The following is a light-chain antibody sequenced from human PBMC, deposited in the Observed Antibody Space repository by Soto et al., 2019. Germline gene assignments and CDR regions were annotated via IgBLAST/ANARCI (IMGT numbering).Light chain of an antibody. V-gene: IGLV2-8*01. CDR1: SSDVGAYKY. CDR2: EVS. J-gene: IGLJ3*02. Sequence: QSALTQPPSASGSPGQSVTISCTGTSSDVGAYKYVSWYQQYLGKAPKLMIYEVSKRPSGVPDRFSGSKSDNTASLTVSGLQAEDEADYYCTSYVGSNIWVFGGGTKLTVL. CDR3: TSYVGSNIWV.